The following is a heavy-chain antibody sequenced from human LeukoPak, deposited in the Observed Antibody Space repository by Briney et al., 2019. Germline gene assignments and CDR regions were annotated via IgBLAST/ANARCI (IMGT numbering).Heavy chain of an antibody. CDR3: ALTRLGTYYFTY. CDR2: IYYSGST. V-gene: IGHV4-59*08. Sequence: SETLSLTCTVSGVSISSYYWSWIRQPPGKGLEWIGYIYYSGSTNYNPSLKSRVTISLDTSKNQFSLKLSSVTAADTAVYYCALTRLGTYYFTYWGQGTLVTVSS. J-gene: IGHJ4*02. D-gene: IGHD1-14*01. CDR1: GVSISSYY.